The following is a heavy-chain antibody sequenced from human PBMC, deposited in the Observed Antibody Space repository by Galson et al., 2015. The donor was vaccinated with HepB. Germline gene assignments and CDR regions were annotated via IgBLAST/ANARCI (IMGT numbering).Heavy chain of an antibody. D-gene: IGHD6-19*01. V-gene: IGHV3-30*18. J-gene: IGHJ6*02. Sequence: SLRLSCAASGFTFSSYGMHWVRQAPGKGLEWVAVISYDGSNKYYADSVKGRFTISRDNSKNTLYLQMNSLRAEDTAVYYCAKEPYSSGYLGMDVWGQGTTVTVSS. CDR1: GFTFSSYG. CDR3: AKEPYSSGYLGMDV. CDR2: ISYDGSNK.